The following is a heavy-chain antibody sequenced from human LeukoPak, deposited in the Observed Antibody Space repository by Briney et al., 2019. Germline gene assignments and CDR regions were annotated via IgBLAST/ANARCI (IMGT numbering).Heavy chain of an antibody. J-gene: IGHJ4*02. V-gene: IGHV4-59*08. CDR3: ARRYYYDSSGQYYFDY. CDR2: IYYSGST. Sequence: PSETLSLTCTVSGGSISSYYWSWIRQPPGKGLEWIGYIYYSGSTNYNPSLKSRVTISVDTSKNQFSLKLSSVTAADTAVYYCARRYYYDSSGQYYFDYWGQGTLVTVSS. CDR1: GGSISSYY. D-gene: IGHD3-22*01.